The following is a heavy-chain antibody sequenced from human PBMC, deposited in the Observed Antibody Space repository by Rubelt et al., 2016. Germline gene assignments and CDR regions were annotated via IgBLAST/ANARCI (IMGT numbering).Heavy chain of an antibody. Sequence: QVQLVQSGAEVKKPGASVKVSCKASGYTFTSYGISWVRQAPGQGLEWMGWINPNSGGTNYAQKFQGRVTRTRDTSISTAYMGLSRPRSDDTAVYYCARFAIGGHSSGYLFDYWGQGTLVTVSS. CDR3: ARFAIGGHSSGYLFDY. J-gene: IGHJ4*02. D-gene: IGHD3-22*01. CDR2: INPNSGGT. CDR1: GYTFTSYG. V-gene: IGHV1-2*02.